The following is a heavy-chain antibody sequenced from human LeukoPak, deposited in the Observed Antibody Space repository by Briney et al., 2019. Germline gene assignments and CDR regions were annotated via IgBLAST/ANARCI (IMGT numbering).Heavy chain of an antibody. CDR1: GYTFTAFF. J-gene: IGHJ4*02. CDR3: ARVGAAYQDSNY. D-gene: IGHD1-26*01. CDR2: LNPNSGGT. Sequence: ASVKVSCKTSGYTFTAFFIHWVRQAPGQGLEWMGWLNPNSGGTNYAQKFQGRVTMTRDTSISTAYMELSRLRSDDTAVYFCARVGAAYQDSNYWGQGTLVTVSS. V-gene: IGHV1-2*02.